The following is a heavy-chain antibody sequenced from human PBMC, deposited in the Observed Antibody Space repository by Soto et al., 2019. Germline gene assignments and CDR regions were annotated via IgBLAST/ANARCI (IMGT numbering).Heavy chain of an antibody. J-gene: IGHJ5*02. CDR1: GGSITSANW. CDR2: ISHSGIT. Sequence: SETLSLTCAVSGGSITSANWWTWVRQPPGGGLEWIGEISHSGITNYKASLKSRVTMSVDKTKNDVSLKLTSVTAADTAVYYCARVLRGWFDPWGQGTQVTVSS. CDR3: ARVLRGWFDP. V-gene: IGHV4-4*02.